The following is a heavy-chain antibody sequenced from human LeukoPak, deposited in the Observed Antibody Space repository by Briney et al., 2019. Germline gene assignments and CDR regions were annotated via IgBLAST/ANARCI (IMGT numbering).Heavy chain of an antibody. CDR1: GFTFYNYA. CDR3: AREGDFWSGYDY. Sequence: GGSLRLSCAASGFTFYNYAMSWVRQAPGKGLERVSGITTSGGNTYYAASLKGRFTISRDNSKNTLSLQMNSLRAEDTAVYYCAREGDFWSGYDYWGQGTLVTVSS. CDR2: ITTSGGNT. V-gene: IGHV3-23*01. D-gene: IGHD3-3*01. J-gene: IGHJ4*02.